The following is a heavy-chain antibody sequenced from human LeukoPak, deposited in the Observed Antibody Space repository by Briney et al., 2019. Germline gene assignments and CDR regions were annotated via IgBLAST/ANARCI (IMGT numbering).Heavy chain of an antibody. CDR2: ISYSGST. J-gene: IGHJ2*01. D-gene: IGHD5-12*01. V-gene: IGHV4-39*01. CDR1: GGSISSTNYY. CDR3: ARQGSGSGSPYWYFDL. Sequence: SETLSLTCTVSGGSISSTNYYWGWIRQPPGKGLEWIGSISYSGSTNYNPSLKSRVTISVDTSKNQFSLKLSSVTAADTAVYYCARQGSGSGSPYWYFDLWGRGTLVTVSS.